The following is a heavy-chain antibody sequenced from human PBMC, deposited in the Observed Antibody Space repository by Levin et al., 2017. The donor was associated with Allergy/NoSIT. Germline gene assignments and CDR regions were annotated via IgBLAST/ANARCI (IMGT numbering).Heavy chain of an antibody. CDR3: ARRHYYGSGRYGFDI. J-gene: IGHJ3*02. D-gene: IGHD3-10*01. CDR1: GFTVSSNY. Sequence: GGSLRLSCAVSGFTVSSNYMNWVRQAPGKGLEWVSVIYSGGRIYYADSVKGRFTISGDNSQNTLYLQMNSLRAEDTAVYYCARRHYYGSGRYGFDIWGQGTMVTVSS. CDR2: IYSGGRI. V-gene: IGHV3-53*01.